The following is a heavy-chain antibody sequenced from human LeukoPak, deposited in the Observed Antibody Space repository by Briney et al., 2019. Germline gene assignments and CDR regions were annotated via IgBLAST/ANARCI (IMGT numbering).Heavy chain of an antibody. CDR3: AKPQSHIVVVVAAITPEY. Sequence: PGGSLRLSCAASGFTFNSYGMHWVRQAPGKGLEWVSSIGGSGGGTYYADSVKGRFTISRDNSKNTLYLQMNSLRAEDTAVYYCAKPQSHIVVVVAAITPEYWGQGTVVTVSS. V-gene: IGHV3-23*01. CDR2: IGGSGGGT. CDR1: GFTFNSYG. D-gene: IGHD2-15*01. J-gene: IGHJ4*02.